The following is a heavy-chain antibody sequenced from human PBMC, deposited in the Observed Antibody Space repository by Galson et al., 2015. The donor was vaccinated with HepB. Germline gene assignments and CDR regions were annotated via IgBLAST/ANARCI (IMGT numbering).Heavy chain of an antibody. D-gene: IGHD3-10*01. CDR1: EFTFSSYA. CDR3: IKRGKENNGWGAFDL. CDR2: ISHSGSST. J-gene: IGHJ3*01. V-gene: IGHV3-23*01. Sequence: SLRLSCAASEFTFSSYAMNWVRQAPGKGLEWVSTISHSGSSTYYADSVRGRFTISRDNSKNTLHLQMNSLRADDTAVYYCIKRGKENNGWGAFDLWGPGTMVTVSS.